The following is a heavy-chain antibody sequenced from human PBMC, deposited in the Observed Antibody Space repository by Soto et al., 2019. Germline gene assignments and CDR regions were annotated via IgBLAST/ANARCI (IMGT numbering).Heavy chain of an antibody. Sequence: SETLSLTCAVYGGSFSGYYWSWIRQPPGKGLEWIGEINHSGSTNYNPSLKSRVTISVDTSKNQFSLKLSSVTAADTAVYYCARGEVCSGGSCYRDSALRGYYYMDVWGKGTTVTVSS. J-gene: IGHJ6*03. CDR1: GGSFSGYY. D-gene: IGHD2-15*01. CDR2: INHSGST. CDR3: ARGEVCSGGSCYRDSALRGYYYMDV. V-gene: IGHV4-34*01.